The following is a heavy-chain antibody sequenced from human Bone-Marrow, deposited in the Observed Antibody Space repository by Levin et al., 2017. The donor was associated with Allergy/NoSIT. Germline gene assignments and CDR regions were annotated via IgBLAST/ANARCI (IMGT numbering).Heavy chain of an antibody. Sequence: TSETLSLTCSVSGVSITTTNHYWAWIRQPPGKGLEWIGSLFYSGSTFYNPSLNSRVTMSLDTSNHQFSLKLSSVTAADTAIYYCATNSFDFLSGYPNWFDPWGQGTLVTVSS. CDR1: GVSITTTNHY. CDR3: ATNSFDFLSGYPNWFDP. V-gene: IGHV4-39*07. CDR2: LFYSGST. D-gene: IGHD3-3*01. J-gene: IGHJ5*02.